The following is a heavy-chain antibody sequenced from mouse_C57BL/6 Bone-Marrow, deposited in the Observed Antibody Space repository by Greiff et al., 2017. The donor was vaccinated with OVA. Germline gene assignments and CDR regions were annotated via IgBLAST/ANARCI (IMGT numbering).Heavy chain of an antibody. V-gene: IGHV5-12*01. CDR2: ISNGGGSI. CDR3: ATQPLDGYYYFDY. J-gene: IGHJ2*01. CDR1: GFTFSDYY. D-gene: IGHD2-3*01. Sequence: EVKLVESGGGLVQPGGSLKLSCAASGFTFSDYYMYWVRQTPEKRLEWVAYISNGGGSIYYPDTVKGRFTISRDNAKNTLYLQMSRLKSDDTAMYYCATQPLDGYYYFDYWGQGTTLTVSS.